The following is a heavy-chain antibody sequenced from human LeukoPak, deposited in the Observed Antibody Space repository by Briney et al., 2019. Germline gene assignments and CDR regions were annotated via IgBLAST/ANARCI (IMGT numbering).Heavy chain of an antibody. CDR2: IYYSGST. D-gene: IGHD3-22*01. CDR1: GGSISSGGYY. V-gene: IGHV4-31*03. J-gene: IGHJ4*02. CDR3: ARGIYDSSGYYYPLDY. Sequence: PSQTLSLTCTVSGGSISSGGYYWSWIRQHPGKGLEWIGYIYYSGSTYYNPSLKSRVTISVDTSKNQFSLKLSSATAADTAVYYCARGIYDSSGYYYPLDYWGQGTLVTVSS.